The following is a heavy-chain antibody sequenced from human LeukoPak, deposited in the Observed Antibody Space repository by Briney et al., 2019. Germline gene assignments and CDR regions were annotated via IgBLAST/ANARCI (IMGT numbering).Heavy chain of an antibody. V-gene: IGHV3-53*01. Sequence: GGSLRLSCAASGFTVSDNYMSWVRQAPGEGLEWLSVIYSGGSTYYADSVKGRFTISRDNSKNTLYLQMNSLRAEDTAVYYCARERDGYSGLGAFDIWGQGTMVTVSS. D-gene: IGHD5-24*01. CDR3: ARERDGYSGLGAFDI. CDR2: IYSGGST. J-gene: IGHJ3*02. CDR1: GFTVSDNY.